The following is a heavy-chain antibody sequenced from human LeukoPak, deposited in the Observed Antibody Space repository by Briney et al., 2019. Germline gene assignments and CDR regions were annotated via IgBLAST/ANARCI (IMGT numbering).Heavy chain of an antibody. J-gene: IGHJ5*02. CDR3: ARGGGEGSFNWFDP. CDR1: GGSFSGYY. V-gene: IGHV4-34*01. CDR2: INHSGST. Sequence: SETLSLTCAVYGGSFSGYYWSWIRQPPGKGLEWIGEINHSGSTNYNPSLKSRVTISVDTSKNQFSLKLSSVTAADTAVYYCARGGGEGSFNWFDPWGQGTLVTVSS. D-gene: IGHD2-15*01.